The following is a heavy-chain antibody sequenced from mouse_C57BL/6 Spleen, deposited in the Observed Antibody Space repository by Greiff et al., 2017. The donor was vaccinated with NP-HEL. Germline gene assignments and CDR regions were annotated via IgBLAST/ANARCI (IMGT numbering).Heavy chain of an antibody. V-gene: IGHV5-4*01. CDR2: ISDGGSYT. CDR1: GFTFSSYA. J-gene: IGHJ1*03. CDR3: ARDGSSRSYWYFDV. D-gene: IGHD1-1*01. Sequence: DVHLVESGGGLVKPGGSLKLSCAASGFTFSSYAMSWVRQTPEKRLEWVATISDGGSYTYYPDNVKGRFTISRDNAKNNLYLQMSHLKSEDTAMYYCARDGSSRSYWYFDVWGTGTTVTVSS.